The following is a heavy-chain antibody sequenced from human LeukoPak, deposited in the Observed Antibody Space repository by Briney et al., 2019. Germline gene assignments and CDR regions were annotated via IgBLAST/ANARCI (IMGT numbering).Heavy chain of an antibody. V-gene: IGHV4-59*01. CDR1: GGSISSYY. Sequence: SETLSLTCTVSGGSISSYYWSWIRQPPGKGLEWIGYIYYSGSTNYNPSLKSRVTISVDTSKNQFSLKLSSVTAADTAVYYCARVVYSSSPGYFDYWGQGTLVTVSS. CDR3: ARVVYSSSPGYFDY. CDR2: IYYSGST. J-gene: IGHJ4*02. D-gene: IGHD6-6*01.